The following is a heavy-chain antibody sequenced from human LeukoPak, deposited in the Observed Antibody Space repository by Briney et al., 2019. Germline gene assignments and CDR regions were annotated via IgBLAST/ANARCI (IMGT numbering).Heavy chain of an antibody. V-gene: IGHV3-48*01. D-gene: IGHD3-10*01. CDR3: ARDLITTVRRVNIDDY. CDR2: ISSGGRTT. J-gene: IGHJ4*02. Sequence: GGSLRLSCVASGFTFSDYSMNWVRQAPGKGLEWISYISSGGRTTYPADSLKGRFTISRDNAKNSLFLQMNSLRAEDTAVYYCARDLITTVRRVNIDDYWGQGTQVTVSS. CDR1: GFTFSDYS.